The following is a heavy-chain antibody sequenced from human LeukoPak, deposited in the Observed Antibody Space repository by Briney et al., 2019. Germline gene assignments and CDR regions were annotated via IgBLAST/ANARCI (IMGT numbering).Heavy chain of an antibody. D-gene: IGHD4-17*01. CDR3: ARRPDYGDYLDY. CDR2: IWYDGSNK. Sequence: QAGGSLRLSCAASGFTFSSYGMHWVRQAPGKGLEWVAVIWYDGSNKYYADSVKGRFTISRDNSKNTLYLQMNSLRAEDTAVYYCARRPDYGDYLDYWGQGTLVTVSS. V-gene: IGHV3-33*01. CDR1: GFTFSSYG. J-gene: IGHJ4*02.